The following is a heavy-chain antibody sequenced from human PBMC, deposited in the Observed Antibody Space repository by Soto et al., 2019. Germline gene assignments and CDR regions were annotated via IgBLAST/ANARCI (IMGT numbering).Heavy chain of an antibody. Sequence: QITLKESGPTLVRPAQTLTLTCDFSGFSLSTYHMGVAWIRQPPGKALEWLALIYWDDDKRYSPSLKDRLAISKGTSSNQVVLTITNVDPGDTATYFCAHAGDYDLLTFDHWGLGTLVTVSS. CDR3: AHAGDYDLLTFDH. CDR1: GFSLSTYHMG. V-gene: IGHV2-5*02. D-gene: IGHD4-17*01. CDR2: IYWDDDK. J-gene: IGHJ4*02.